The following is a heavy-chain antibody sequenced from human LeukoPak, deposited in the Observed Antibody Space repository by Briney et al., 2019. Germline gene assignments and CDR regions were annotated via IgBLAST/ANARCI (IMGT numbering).Heavy chain of an antibody. CDR3: ARWSSGYSGYEYYYMDV. J-gene: IGHJ6*03. V-gene: IGHV4-38-2*02. D-gene: IGHD5-12*01. CDR2: IYHSGST. Sequence: SETLSLTCTASGYSISSGYYWGWIRQPPGKGLEWIGSIYHSGSTYYNPSLKSRVTISVDTSKNQFSLKLSSVTAADTAVYYCARWSSGYSGYEYYYMDVWGKGTTVTVSS. CDR1: GYSISSGYY.